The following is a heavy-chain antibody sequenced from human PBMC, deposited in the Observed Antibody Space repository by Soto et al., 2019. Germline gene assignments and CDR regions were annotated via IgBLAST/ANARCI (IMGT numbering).Heavy chain of an antibody. J-gene: IGHJ5*02. CDR2: INSDGSST. CDR1: GFTFSSYW. CDR3: ARESAYYDFWSGYYWFDP. Sequence: GGSLRLSCAASGFTFSSYWMHWVRQAPGKGLVWVSRINSDGSSTSYADSVKGRFTISRDNAKNTLYLQMNSLRAEDTAVYYCARESAYYDFWSGYYWFDPWGQGTLVTVSS. D-gene: IGHD3-3*01. V-gene: IGHV3-74*01.